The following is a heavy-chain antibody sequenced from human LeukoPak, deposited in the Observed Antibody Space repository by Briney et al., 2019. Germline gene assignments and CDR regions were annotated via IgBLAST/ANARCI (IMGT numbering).Heavy chain of an antibody. CDR2: ISACNGNT. V-gene: IGHV1-18*01. CDR1: GYTFTSYG. J-gene: IGHJ4*02. CDR3: ARSHYYDSSGYYYHFDY. Sequence: ASVKVSCKASGYTFTSYGISWVRQAPGQGLEWMGWISACNGNTNYAQKLQGRVTMTTDTSTSTAYMELRSLRSDDTAVYYCARSHYYDSSGYYYHFDYWGQGTLVTASS. D-gene: IGHD3-22*01.